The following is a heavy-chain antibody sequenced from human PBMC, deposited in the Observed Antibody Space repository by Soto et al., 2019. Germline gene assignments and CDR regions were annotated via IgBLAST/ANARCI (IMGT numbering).Heavy chain of an antibody. V-gene: IGHV4-39*01. D-gene: IGHD6-19*01. CDR2: IYRSGST. J-gene: IGHJ4*02. CDR3: ARQPSGYRSGWYFDY. Sequence: QLQLQESGPGLVKPSETLSLTCTVSGGSVSSTSYYWGWIRQPPGKGLEWIGSIYRSGSTYYNPSLKSRVTISVDTSKNQFSLKRSSVNAADTGVYLCARQPSGYRSGWYFDYWGQGTLVTVSS. CDR1: GGSVSSTSYY.